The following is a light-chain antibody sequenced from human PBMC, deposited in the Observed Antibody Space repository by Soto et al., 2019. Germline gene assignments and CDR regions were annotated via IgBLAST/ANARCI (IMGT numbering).Light chain of an antibody. J-gene: IGLJ2*01. V-gene: IGLV2-14*01. CDR3: SSFTSSNTLV. Sequence: QSALTQPASVSGSPGQSITISCTGTSSDVGGYIYVSWHQQHPGTAPKLMIYDVSNWPSGVSNRFSGSKSGNTASLTISGLQAEDEADYYCSSFTSSNTLVFGGGTQLTVL. CDR1: SSDVGGYIY. CDR2: DVS.